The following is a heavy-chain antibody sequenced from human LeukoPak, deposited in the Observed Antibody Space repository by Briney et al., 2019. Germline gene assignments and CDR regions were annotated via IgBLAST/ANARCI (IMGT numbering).Heavy chain of an antibody. CDR1: GGSISSYY. Sequence: SGTLSLTCTVSGGSISSYYWSWIRQPPGKGLEWIGYIYYSGSTNYNPSLKSRVTISVDTSKNQVSLNLSSVTAADTAVYYCARVGGGNYYYYGMDVWGQGTTVTVSS. CDR2: IYYSGST. CDR3: ARVGGGNYYYYGMDV. V-gene: IGHV4-59*01. J-gene: IGHJ6*02. D-gene: IGHD4-23*01.